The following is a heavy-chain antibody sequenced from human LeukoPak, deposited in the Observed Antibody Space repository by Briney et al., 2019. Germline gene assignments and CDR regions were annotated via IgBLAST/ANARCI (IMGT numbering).Heavy chain of an antibody. CDR1: GFTFSSYS. CDR3: ARDHIAATTSGIC. CDR2: ISSRSSTI. D-gene: IGHD5-12*01. J-gene: IGHJ4*02. V-gene: IGHV3-48*01. Sequence: GGSLRLSCAASGFTFSSYSMNWVRQAPGKGLEWISSISSRSSTIHYADSVEGRFTISRDNAKNSLYLQMNSLRAEDTAVYYCARDHIAATTSGICWGQGTLVTVSS.